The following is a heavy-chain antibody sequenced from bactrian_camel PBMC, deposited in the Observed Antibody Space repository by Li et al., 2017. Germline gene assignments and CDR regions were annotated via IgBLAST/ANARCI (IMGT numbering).Heavy chain of an antibody. Sequence: QVQLVESGGGSVEAGGSLRLSCVASGSTYSWKCMGWFRQAPGKEREGVAQMYSGESSTYYADSVKGRFTISRDNAKNTLYLQLNSLKTEDTAMYYCAKVLPDLRLVPAYSHWGQGTQVTVS. CDR2: MYSGESST. CDR1: GSTYSWKC. CDR3: AKVLPDLRLVPAYSH. V-gene: IGHV3S1*01. D-gene: IGHD6*01. J-gene: IGHJ4*01.